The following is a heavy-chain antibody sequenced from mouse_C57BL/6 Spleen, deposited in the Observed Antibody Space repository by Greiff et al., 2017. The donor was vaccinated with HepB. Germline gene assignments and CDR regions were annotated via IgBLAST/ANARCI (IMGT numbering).Heavy chain of an antibody. D-gene: IGHD1-1*01. CDR3: ARESTVVAPFAY. V-gene: IGHV1-54*01. Sequence: QVQLKESGAELVRPGTSVKVSCKASGYAFTNYLLEWVKQRPGQGLEWIGVINTGSGGTNYNEKFKGKATLTADKSSSTAYMQLSSLTSEDSAVYFCARESTVVAPFAYWGQGTLVTVSA. CDR2: INTGSGGT. J-gene: IGHJ3*01. CDR1: GYAFTNYL.